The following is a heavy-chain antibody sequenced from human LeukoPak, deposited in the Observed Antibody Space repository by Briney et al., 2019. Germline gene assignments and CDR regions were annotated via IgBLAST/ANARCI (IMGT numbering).Heavy chain of an antibody. Sequence: ASVKVSCKASGYTFTGYYMHWVRQAPGQGLEWMGWINPNSGGTNYAQKFQGRVTMTRDTSISTAYMELSRLRSDDTAVYYCARRYCGGGSCYLIDYWGQGTLVTVSS. CDR1: GYTFTGYY. CDR3: ARRYCGGGSCYLIDY. D-gene: IGHD2-15*01. V-gene: IGHV1-2*02. CDR2: INPNSGGT. J-gene: IGHJ4*02.